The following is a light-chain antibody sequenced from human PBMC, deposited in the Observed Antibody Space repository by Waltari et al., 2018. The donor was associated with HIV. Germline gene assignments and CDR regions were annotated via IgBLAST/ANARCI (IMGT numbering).Light chain of an antibody. CDR3: CSYRGSNTWV. Sequence: QSALTQPASVSGSPGQSITVSCTGTSSDVGTYDLFSWYQQHPGKAPKLMIYEVTKRPSGVSNRFSGSKSGNTASLTVSGLQADDEAEYYCCSYRGSNTWVFGGGTKVTVL. CDR2: EVT. CDR1: SSDVGTYDL. J-gene: IGLJ3*02. V-gene: IGLV2-23*02.